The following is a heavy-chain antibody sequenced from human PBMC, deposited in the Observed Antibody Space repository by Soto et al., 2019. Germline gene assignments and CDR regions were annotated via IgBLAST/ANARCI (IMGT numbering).Heavy chain of an antibody. V-gene: IGHV4-39*02. Sequence: QLQLLESGPGLVKPSETLSLTCTVSGGSVSNNSYYWGWIRQPPGKRLEWIGSVYYSGSAYYNPSLTSRLTISLDTSMNHFSLKLSSVTAADTAIYYCARRPLVRGIIPYYFDYWGQGTLVTVSS. D-gene: IGHD3-10*01. CDR3: ARRPLVRGIIPYYFDY. J-gene: IGHJ4*02. CDR2: VYYSGSA. CDR1: GGSVSNNSYY.